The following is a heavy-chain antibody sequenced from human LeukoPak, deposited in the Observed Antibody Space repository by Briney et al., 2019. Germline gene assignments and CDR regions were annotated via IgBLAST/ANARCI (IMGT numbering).Heavy chain of an antibody. CDR1: GFTFRNYW. CDR3: ATSPRGTGHR. J-gene: IGHJ5*02. D-gene: IGHD1-1*01. CDR2: IKQDGSEK. Sequence: GGSLRLSCAASGFTFRNYWMHWVRQAPGAGLELVANIKQDGSEKYYVDSVKGRFTISRDNARNPLDLQMNSLSVEDSAVYCCATSPRGTGHRWGQGTLVTVSS. V-gene: IGHV3-7*01.